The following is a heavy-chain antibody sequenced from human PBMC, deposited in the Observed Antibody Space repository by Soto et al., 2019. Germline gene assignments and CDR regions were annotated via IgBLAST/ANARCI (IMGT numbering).Heavy chain of an antibody. CDR2: INPNGGRT. Sequence: ASVKVSCKASGYTFTTYYMHWVRQAPGQGLEWLGIINPNGGRTTYAQKNQGRDTMTRDTSTSTVYLELSRLRSEDTAVYYCARAGYCSGGTCFHGNCDYWGQGTLVTVSS. CDR1: GYTFTTYY. CDR3: ARAGYCSGGTCFHGNCDY. V-gene: IGHV1-46*01. D-gene: IGHD2-15*01. J-gene: IGHJ4*02.